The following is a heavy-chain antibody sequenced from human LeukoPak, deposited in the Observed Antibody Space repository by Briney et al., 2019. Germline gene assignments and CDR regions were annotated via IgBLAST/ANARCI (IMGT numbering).Heavy chain of an antibody. Sequence: ASVKVSCKASGYTFTGYYMHWVRQAPGQGLEWMGWINPNSGDTNYAQKFQGRVTMTTDTSISTAYMELSSLRSDDTAIYYCARRPHSSGWSSSITLFEHWGQGTLVTVCS. V-gene: IGHV1-2*02. CDR2: INPNSGDT. J-gene: IGHJ4*02. CDR1: GYTFTGYY. D-gene: IGHD6-19*01. CDR3: ARRPHSSGWSSSITLFEH.